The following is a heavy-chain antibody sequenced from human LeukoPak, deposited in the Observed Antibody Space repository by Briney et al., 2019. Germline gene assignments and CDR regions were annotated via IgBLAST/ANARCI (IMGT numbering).Heavy chain of an antibody. D-gene: IGHD3-3*01. CDR3: ARRRFSHDY. CDR1: GGSFSGYY. V-gene: IGHV4-34*01. CDR2: INHSGST. J-gene: IGHJ4*02. Sequence: PSETLSLTCAVYGGSFSGYYWSWIRQPPGKGLEWIGEINHSGSTNYNPSLKSRVTISVDTSKNQFPLKLSSVTAADTAVYYCARRRFSHDYWGQGTLVTVSS.